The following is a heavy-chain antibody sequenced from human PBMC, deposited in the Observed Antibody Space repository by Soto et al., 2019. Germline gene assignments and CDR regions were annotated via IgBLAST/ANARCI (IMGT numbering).Heavy chain of an antibody. D-gene: IGHD3-3*01. V-gene: IGHV4-34*01. CDR3: ARAVPYYDFWSGYYTVAAGNPWADY. J-gene: IGHJ4*02. CDR2: INHSGST. CDR1: GGSFSGYY. Sequence: SETLSLTCAVYGGSFSGYYWSWIRQPPGKGLEWIGEINHSGSTNYNPSLKSRVTISVDTSKNQFSLKLSSVTAADTAVYYCARAVPYYDFWSGYYTVAAGNPWADYRGQRTLVTVSS.